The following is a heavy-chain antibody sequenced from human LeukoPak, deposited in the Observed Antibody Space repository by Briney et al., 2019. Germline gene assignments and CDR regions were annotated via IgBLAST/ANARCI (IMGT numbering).Heavy chain of an antibody. J-gene: IGHJ4*02. D-gene: IGHD5-18*01. CDR1: GFTFDDYA. CDR3: AKDGYSYGFDY. Sequence: PGGSLRLSCAASGFTFDDYAMHWVRQAPGKGLEWVSGISWNSGSIGYADSVKGRFTISRDNAKNSLYLQMNSLRAEDTALYYCAKDGYSYGFDYWGQGTLVTVSS. CDR2: ISWNSGSI. V-gene: IGHV3-9*01.